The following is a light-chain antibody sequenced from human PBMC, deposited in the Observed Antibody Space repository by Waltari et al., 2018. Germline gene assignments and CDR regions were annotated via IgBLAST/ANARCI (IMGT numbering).Light chain of an antibody. CDR2: GAS. V-gene: IGKV3-20*01. CDR1: QTVRTTY. Sequence: ETVLTQSPGTLSLSPVERSTLSCRASQTVRTTYLAWYQQKPGQAPTLLSYGASSRATGIPDRFSGSGSGTDFSLTISSLEPEDFAVYYCQQYDISPLTFGGGTKVEIK. CDR3: QQYDISPLT. J-gene: IGKJ4*01.